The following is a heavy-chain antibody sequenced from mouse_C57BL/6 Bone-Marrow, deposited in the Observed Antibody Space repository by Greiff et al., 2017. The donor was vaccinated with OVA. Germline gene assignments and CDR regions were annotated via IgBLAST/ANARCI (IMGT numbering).Heavy chain of an antibody. CDR2: INPYNGGT. J-gene: IGHJ2*01. CDR3: ASTSYFDY. Sequence: VQLKESGPVLVKPGASVKMSCTASGYSFTDYYMNWVKQSHGKSLEWIGVINPYNGGTSYNQKFKGKATLTVDKSSSTGYMELNSLTAEDSAVYYGASTSYFDYWGQGTTLTVSS. CDR1: GYSFTDYY. V-gene: IGHV1-19*01.